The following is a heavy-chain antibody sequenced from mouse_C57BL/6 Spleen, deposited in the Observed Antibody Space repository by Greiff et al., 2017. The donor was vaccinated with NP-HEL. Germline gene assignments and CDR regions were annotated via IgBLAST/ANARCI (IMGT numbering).Heavy chain of an antibody. CDR1: GYTFTDYN. Sequence: VQLQQSGPELVKPGASVKMSCKASGYTFTDYNMHWVKQSHGKSLEWIGYINPNNGGTSYNQKFKGKATLTVNKSSSTAYMELRSLTSEDSAVYYCANYYGSSYETWFAYWGQGTLVTVSA. CDR3: ANYYGSSYETWFAY. V-gene: IGHV1-22*01. D-gene: IGHD1-1*01. J-gene: IGHJ3*01. CDR2: INPNNGGT.